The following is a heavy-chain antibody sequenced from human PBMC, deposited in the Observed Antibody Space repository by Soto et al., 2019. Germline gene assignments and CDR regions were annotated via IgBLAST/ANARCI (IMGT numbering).Heavy chain of an antibody. D-gene: IGHD3-3*01. V-gene: IGHV5-51*01. J-gene: IGHJ6*02. Sequence: GESLKISCNGSGYSFTSYWIGWVRQMPGKGLECMGIIYPVDSDTRYSPSFQGQVTISADKSISTAYLQWSSLKASDTAMYYCARDSTYDFWSGYYQPRPGIYYGMDVWGQGTTVTVSS. CDR1: GYSFTSYW. CDR2: IYPVDSDT. CDR3: ARDSTYDFWSGYYQPRPGIYYGMDV.